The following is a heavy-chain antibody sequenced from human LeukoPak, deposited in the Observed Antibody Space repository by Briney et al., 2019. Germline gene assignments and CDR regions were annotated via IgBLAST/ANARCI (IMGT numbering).Heavy chain of an antibody. CDR2: INPDGTST. D-gene: IGHD3-16*02. Sequence: GGSLRLSCAASGFTFSNYWMHWVRQAPGKGLMWVSRINPDGTSTSYADSVRGRFTISRDNAKNSLYLQMNSLRAEDTAVYYCARGSDFVWGSYRPYFDYWGQGTLVTVSS. J-gene: IGHJ4*02. CDR1: GFTFSNYW. V-gene: IGHV3-74*01. CDR3: ARGSDFVWGSYRPYFDY.